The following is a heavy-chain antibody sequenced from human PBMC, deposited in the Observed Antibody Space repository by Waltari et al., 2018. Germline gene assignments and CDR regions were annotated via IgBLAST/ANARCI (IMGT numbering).Heavy chain of an antibody. D-gene: IGHD1-26*01. CDR3: ARGGVSNWYFDL. J-gene: IGHJ2*01. Sequence: EVQLVESGGGLIQPGGSLRLSCAASGFTVSSNYMSWVRQAPGKGLEGVSVIYPGGTTYYGDSVKGRFTISRDKSKNTLYLHMNSLRADDTAVYYCARGGVSNWYFDLWGRGTLVIVSS. CDR1: GFTVSSNY. V-gene: IGHV3-53*01. CDR2: IYPGGTT.